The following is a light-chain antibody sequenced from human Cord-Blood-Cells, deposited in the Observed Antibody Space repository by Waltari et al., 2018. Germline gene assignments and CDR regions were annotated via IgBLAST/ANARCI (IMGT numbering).Light chain of an antibody. CDR3: QQSYSIPRPSYT. Sequence: DIQMTQSPSSLSASVGDRVTITCRASQSISSYLNWYQQKPGKAPKLLIYAASSLQSGVPSRFSGSGSVTDFTLTISSLQPEDFASYYCQQSYSIPRPSYTFGQGTKLEIK. V-gene: IGKV1-39*01. CDR1: QSISSY. J-gene: IGKJ2*01. CDR2: AAS.